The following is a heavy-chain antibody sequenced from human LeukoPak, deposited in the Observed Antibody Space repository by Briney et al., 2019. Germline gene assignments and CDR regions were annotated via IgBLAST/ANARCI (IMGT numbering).Heavy chain of an antibody. V-gene: IGHV3-30*02. J-gene: IGHJ4*02. Sequence: GGSLRLSCAASGFTFSSYGMHWVRQAPGKGLEWVAFIRYDGSNKYYADSVKGRFTISRDNSKNTLYLQMNSLRAEDTAVYYCASIAARLSYNDYWGQGTLVTVSS. CDR3: ASIAARLSYNDY. CDR1: GFTFSSYG. D-gene: IGHD6-6*01. CDR2: IRYDGSNK.